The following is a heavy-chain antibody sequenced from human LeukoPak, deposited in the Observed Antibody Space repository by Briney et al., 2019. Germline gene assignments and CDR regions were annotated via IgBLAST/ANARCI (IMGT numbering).Heavy chain of an antibody. CDR3: ARVSGYCSSTSCHDY. D-gene: IGHD2-2*03. CDR2: FDPEDGET. J-gene: IGHJ4*02. CDR1: GYTLTELS. V-gene: IGHV1-24*01. Sequence: ASVKVSCKVSGYTLTELSMHWVRQAPGKGLEWMGGFDPEDGETIYAQKFQGRVTMTEDTSTDTAYMELRDLRSDDTAVYHCARVSGYCSSTSCHDYWGQGTLVTVSS.